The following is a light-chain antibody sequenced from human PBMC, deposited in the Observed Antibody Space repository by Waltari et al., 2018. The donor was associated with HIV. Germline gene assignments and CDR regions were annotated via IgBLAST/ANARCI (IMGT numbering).Light chain of an antibody. J-gene: IGLJ3*02. CDR3: QVWNFGSDHPGV. Sequence: SYVLTQAPSVSVAPGKTATLTCGGNNIGSKSVHWYQHKPGPAPVLVISSNNLRPSGTPERFSGSNSGNTATLTISRVEPGDEADYYCQVWNFGSDHPGVFGGGTKLTVL. CDR2: SNN. V-gene: IGLV3-21*04. CDR1: NIGSKS.